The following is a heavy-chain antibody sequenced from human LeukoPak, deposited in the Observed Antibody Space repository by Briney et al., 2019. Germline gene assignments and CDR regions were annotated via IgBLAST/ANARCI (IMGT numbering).Heavy chain of an antibody. D-gene: IGHD2-15*01. Sequence: PRASVKVSCKASGGTFSSYAISWVRQAPGQGLEWMGGIIPIFGTANYAQKFQGRVTITADESTSTAYMELSSLRSEDTAVYYCARTYCSGGSCYDYWGQGTLVTVSS. CDR1: GGTFSSYA. CDR3: ARTYCSGGSCYDY. V-gene: IGHV1-69*13. J-gene: IGHJ4*02. CDR2: IIPIFGTA.